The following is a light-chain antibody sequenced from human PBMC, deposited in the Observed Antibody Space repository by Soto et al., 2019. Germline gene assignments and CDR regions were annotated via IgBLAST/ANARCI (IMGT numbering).Light chain of an antibody. CDR3: KHYYGHPYT. J-gene: IGKJ2*01. Sequence: IQMTQSPSSVSASVGDRVSITCRASQDIKDYVAWFQQKPGKAPKSLIYGASRLQSGVPSRFSGSGFGTDFSLTVSSLQPEDFATYYCKHYYGHPYTFGQGTQLEI. V-gene: IGKV1-16*01. CDR1: QDIKDY. CDR2: GAS.